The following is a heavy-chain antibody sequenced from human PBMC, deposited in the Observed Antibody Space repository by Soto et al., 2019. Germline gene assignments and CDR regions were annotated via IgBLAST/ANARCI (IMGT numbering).Heavy chain of an antibody. Sequence: LSLTCAASGFTFSSYDMHWVRQATGKGLEWVSAIGTAGDTYYPGSVKGRFTISRENAKNSLYLQMNSLRAGDTAVYYCARVGYYYGSGAYYYYMDVWGKGTTVTVSS. CDR3: ARVGYYYGSGAYYYYMDV. J-gene: IGHJ6*03. V-gene: IGHV3-13*01. D-gene: IGHD3-10*01. CDR1: GFTFSSYD. CDR2: IGTAGDT.